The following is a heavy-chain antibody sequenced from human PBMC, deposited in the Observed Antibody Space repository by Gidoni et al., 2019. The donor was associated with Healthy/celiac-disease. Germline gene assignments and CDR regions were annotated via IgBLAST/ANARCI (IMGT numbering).Heavy chain of an antibody. V-gene: IGHV3-21*01. D-gene: IGHD3-10*01. CDR3: ASQRLWFGES. CDR1: GFTFSSYS. J-gene: IGHJ4*02. CDR2: ISSSSSYI. Sequence: EVQLVESGGGLVKPGGSLRLSCAASGFTFSSYSMNWVRQAPGKGLGWVSSISSSSSYIYYADSVKGRFTISRDNAKNSLYLQMNSLRAEDTAVYYCASQRLWFGESWGQGTLVTVSS.